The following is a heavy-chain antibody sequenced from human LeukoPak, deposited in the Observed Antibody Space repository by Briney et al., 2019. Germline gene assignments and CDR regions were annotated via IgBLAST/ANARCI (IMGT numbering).Heavy chain of an antibody. V-gene: IGHV3-48*02. J-gene: IGHJ4*02. D-gene: IGHD3-10*01. CDR3: ATGSYSDY. CDR2: ISSSSNTI. CDR1: GFTFRNHF. Sequence: GGSLRLSCVVSGFTFRNHFMNWVRQAPGKGLEWVSYISSSSNTIYYADSVKGRFIISRDNAKNSLFLQMNSLRDEDTAVYYCATGSYSDYWGQGTLVTVSS.